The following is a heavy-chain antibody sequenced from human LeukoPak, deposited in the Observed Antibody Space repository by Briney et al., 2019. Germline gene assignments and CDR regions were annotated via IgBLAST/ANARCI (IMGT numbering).Heavy chain of an antibody. Sequence: GGSLRLSCAASGFTFSSYSMNWVRQAPGKGLEWVSSISSSSSYIYYADSVKGRFTISRDNAKNSLYLQMNSLRAEDTAVYYCARDLRFLEWLSPFDHWGQGTLVTVSS. J-gene: IGHJ4*02. D-gene: IGHD3-3*01. CDR2: ISSSSSYI. CDR1: GFTFSSYS. CDR3: ARDLRFLEWLSPFDH. V-gene: IGHV3-21*01.